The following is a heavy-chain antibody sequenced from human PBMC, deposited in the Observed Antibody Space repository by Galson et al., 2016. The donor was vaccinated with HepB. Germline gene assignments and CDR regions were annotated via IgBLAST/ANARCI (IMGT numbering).Heavy chain of an antibody. V-gene: IGHV1-18*04. CDR1: GYTFTSYG. D-gene: IGHD3-3*01. CDR2: ISTYNGNT. J-gene: IGHJ4*02. CDR3: ARVSYDFWRGYYKFVDY. Sequence: SVKVSCKASGYTFTSYGISWVRQAPGQRLEWMGWISTYNGNTNYGQKVQGRVTMTTDTSTSTASMELRSLRSDDTAVYYCARVSYDFWRGYYKFVDYWGQGTLVTVSS.